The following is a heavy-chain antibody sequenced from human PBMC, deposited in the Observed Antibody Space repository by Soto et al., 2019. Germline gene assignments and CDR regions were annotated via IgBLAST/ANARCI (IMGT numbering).Heavy chain of an antibody. J-gene: IGHJ5*02. CDR1: GYTFTSYA. Sequence: QVQLVQSGAEEKKPGASVKVSCKASGYTFTSYAMHWVRQAPGQRLEWMGWINAGNGNTKYSQKFQGRVTITRDTSASTAYMELSSLRSEDTAVYYWARALGGDFWSGYYTNWFDPWGQGTLVTVSS. CDR3: ARALGGDFWSGYYTNWFDP. D-gene: IGHD3-3*01. CDR2: INAGNGNT. V-gene: IGHV1-3*05.